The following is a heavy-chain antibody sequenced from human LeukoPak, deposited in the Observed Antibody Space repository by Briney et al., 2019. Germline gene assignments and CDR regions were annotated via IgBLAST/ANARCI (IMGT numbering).Heavy chain of an antibody. Sequence: GGSLRLSCAASGFTFSSYGMHWVRQAPGKGLEWVAFIRYDGSNKYYADSVKGRFTISRDNSRNTLYLQVNSLRAEDTALYYCVRDHREGYRSGWSRDFDYWGQGTLVTVSS. CDR3: VRDHREGYRSGWSRDFDY. CDR1: GFTFSSYG. J-gene: IGHJ4*02. CDR2: IRYDGSNK. D-gene: IGHD6-19*01. V-gene: IGHV3-30*02.